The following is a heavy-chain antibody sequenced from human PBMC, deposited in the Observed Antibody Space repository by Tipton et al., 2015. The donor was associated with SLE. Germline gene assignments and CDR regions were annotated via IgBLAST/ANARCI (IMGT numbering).Heavy chain of an antibody. J-gene: IGHJ5*02. Sequence: SLRLSCAGSGFDFSDSVIHWVRQASGKGLEWVGRMNIRDKSYATAYAASVRGRFTISRDDSKDTAYLQMNSLEIEDTALYYCTRRMNGWSWFDPWGQGTLVIVSS. CDR3: TRRMNGWSWFDP. CDR2: MNIRDKSYAT. D-gene: IGHD6-19*01. V-gene: IGHV3-73*01. CDR1: GFDFSDSV.